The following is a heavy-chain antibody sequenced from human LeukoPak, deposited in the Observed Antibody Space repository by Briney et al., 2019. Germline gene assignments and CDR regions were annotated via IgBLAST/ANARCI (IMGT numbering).Heavy chain of an antibody. J-gene: IGHJ4*02. V-gene: IGHV1-69*04. Sequence: SVKVSCKASGGTFSSYAISWVRQAPGQGLEWMGRIIPILGIANYAQKFQGRVTITADKSTSTAYMELSSLRSEDTAVYYCARDRSSGLPFDYWGQGTLVTVSS. D-gene: IGHD6-19*01. CDR2: IIPILGIA. CDR1: GGTFSSYA. CDR3: ARDRSSGLPFDY.